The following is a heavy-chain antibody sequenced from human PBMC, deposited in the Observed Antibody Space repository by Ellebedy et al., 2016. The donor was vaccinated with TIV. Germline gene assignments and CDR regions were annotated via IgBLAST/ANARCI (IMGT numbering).Heavy chain of an antibody. J-gene: IGHJ6*02. CDR2: IDPSDSYT. CDR3: ARLDSSGTYYYYGMDV. Sequence: KVSCXGSGYSFTSYWISWVRQMPGKGLEWMGRIDPSDSYTNYSPSFQGHVTISADKSISTAYLQWSSLKASDTAMYYCARLDSSGTYYYYGMDVWGQGTTVTVSS. CDR1: GYSFTSYW. D-gene: IGHD6-13*01. V-gene: IGHV5-10-1*01.